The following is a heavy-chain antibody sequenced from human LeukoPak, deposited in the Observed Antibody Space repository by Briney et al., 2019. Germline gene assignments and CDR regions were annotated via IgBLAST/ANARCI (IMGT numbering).Heavy chain of an antibody. Sequence: SETLSLTCTVSGYSISSGYYWGWIRQPPGKGLEWIGSIYHSGSIYYNPSLRSRVTISVDTSKNQFSLKLSSVTAADTAVYYCARVTASIVARPRFFQAANYSMDVWGKGTTVTVSS. CDR1: GYSISSGYY. D-gene: IGHD6-6*01. J-gene: IGHJ6*03. CDR2: IYHSGSI. V-gene: IGHV4-38-2*02. CDR3: ARVTASIVARPRFFQAANYSMDV.